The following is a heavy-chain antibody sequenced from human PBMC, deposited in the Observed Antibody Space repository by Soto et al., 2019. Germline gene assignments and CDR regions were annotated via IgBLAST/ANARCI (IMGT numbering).Heavy chain of an antibody. D-gene: IGHD4-17*01. CDR2: IRSKSNSYAT. Sequence: EVQLVESGGGLVQPGGSLKLSCAVSGFTFSGSAMHWVRQASGKGLEWVGRIRSKSNSYATAYAASVKGRFTISRDGSKNTAYLQMNSLKTEDSAVYSCTGGYGDYVRDYWGQGTLVTVSS. CDR1: GFTFSGSA. J-gene: IGHJ4*02. CDR3: TGGYGDYVRDY. V-gene: IGHV3-73*01.